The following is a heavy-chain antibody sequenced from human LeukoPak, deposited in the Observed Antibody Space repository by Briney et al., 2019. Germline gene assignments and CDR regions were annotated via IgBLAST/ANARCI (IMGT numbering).Heavy chain of an antibody. J-gene: IGHJ4*02. Sequence: ASVKVSCRASGYTFTNYGISWVRQAPGQGLEWMGWISAYNGNTNYPQKFQGRVTMSTDTSTTTAYMEVRSLRSDDTAVYYCARGGGYCSGGVCYYYDSWGQGTLVTVSS. CDR3: ARGGGYCSGGVCYYYDS. CDR2: ISAYNGNT. D-gene: IGHD2-8*02. V-gene: IGHV1-18*01. CDR1: GYTFTNYG.